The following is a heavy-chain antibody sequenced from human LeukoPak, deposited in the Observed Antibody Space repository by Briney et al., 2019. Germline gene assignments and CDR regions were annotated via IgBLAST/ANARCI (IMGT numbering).Heavy chain of an antibody. CDR2: INPNTGDT. CDR1: GYTFTAYY. Sequence: ASVKVSCKASGYTFTAYYVHWVRQAPGQGLEWIGWINPNTGDTNYAPKFQGRVTMIKDTSTNSAYMELNKLTSDDTAVYYCGRGNKSFDPWGQGTLVTVSS. J-gene: IGHJ5*02. V-gene: IGHV1-2*02. CDR3: GRGNKSFDP.